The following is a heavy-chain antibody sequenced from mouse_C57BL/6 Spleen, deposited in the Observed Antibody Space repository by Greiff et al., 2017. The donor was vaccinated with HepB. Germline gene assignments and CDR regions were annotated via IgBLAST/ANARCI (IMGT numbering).Heavy chain of an antibody. CDR3: ASSPEGFAY. Sequence: QVQLKQPGAELVMPGASVKLSCKASGYTFTSYWMHWVKQRPGQGLEWIGEIDPSDSYTNYNQKFKGKSTLTVDKSSSTAYMQLSSLTSEDSAVYYCASSPEGFAYWGQGTLVTVSA. J-gene: IGHJ3*01. CDR2: IDPSDSYT. V-gene: IGHV1-69*01. D-gene: IGHD6-1*01. CDR1: GYTFTSYW.